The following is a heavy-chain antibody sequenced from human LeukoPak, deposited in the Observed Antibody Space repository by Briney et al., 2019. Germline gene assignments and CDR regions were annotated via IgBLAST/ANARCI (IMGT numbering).Heavy chain of an antibody. CDR2: IHADSGNT. Sequence: EASVKVSCKTSGYTFTTCAVHWVRQAPGQRLEWMGWIHADSGNTKYSQKLQGRVAIARDTSASTIYMELTSLRIEDTAVYFCTIGPAGDWDAFDIWGLGTMVTVSS. CDR3: TIGPAGDWDAFDI. D-gene: IGHD7-27*01. V-gene: IGHV1-3*01. CDR1: GYTFTTCA. J-gene: IGHJ3*02.